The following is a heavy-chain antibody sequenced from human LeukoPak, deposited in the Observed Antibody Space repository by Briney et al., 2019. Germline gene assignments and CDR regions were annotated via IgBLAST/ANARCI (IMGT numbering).Heavy chain of an antibody. Sequence: ASVKVSCKASGYTFTGYYMHWVRQAPGQGLEWMGWINPNSGGTNYAQKFQGRVTMTRDTSISTAYMELSRLRSDDTAVYYCARVLYDFWSGYSFKGMDVWGQETTVTVSS. CDR1: GYTFTGYY. D-gene: IGHD3-3*01. CDR2: INPNSGGT. CDR3: ARVLYDFWSGYSFKGMDV. J-gene: IGHJ6*02. V-gene: IGHV1-2*02.